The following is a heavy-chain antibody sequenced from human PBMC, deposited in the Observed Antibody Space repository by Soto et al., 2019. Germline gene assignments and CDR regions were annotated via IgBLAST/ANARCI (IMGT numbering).Heavy chain of an antibody. CDR3: AKEAYDYGDRDFDY. J-gene: IGHJ4*02. D-gene: IGHD4-17*01. CDR2: ISGSGGST. Sequence: RLACSTAWVTVNDLGRGWSSEGEGKGLEWVSAISGSGGSTYYADSVKGRFTISRDNSKNTLYLQMNSLRAEDTAVYYCAKEAYDYGDRDFDYWGQGTLVTVSS. V-gene: IGHV3-23*01. CDR1: WVTVNDLG.